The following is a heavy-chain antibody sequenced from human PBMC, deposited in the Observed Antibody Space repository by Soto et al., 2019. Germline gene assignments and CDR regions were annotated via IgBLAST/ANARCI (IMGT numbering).Heavy chain of an antibody. CDR3: ARIFQGAGVTDYFDY. Sequence: VSGPTLVNPTQTLTLTCTFSGFSLSTSGMCVSWIRQPPGKALEWLALIDWDDDKYYSTSLKTRLTISKDTSKNQVVLTMTNMDPVDTATYYCARIFQGAGVTDYFDYWGQGTLVTVSS. CDR1: GFSLSTSGMC. D-gene: IGHD3-10*01. J-gene: IGHJ4*02. V-gene: IGHV2-70*01. CDR2: IDWDDDK.